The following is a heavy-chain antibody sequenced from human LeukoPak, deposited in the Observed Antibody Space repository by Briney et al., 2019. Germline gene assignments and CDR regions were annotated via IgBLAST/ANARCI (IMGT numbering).Heavy chain of an antibody. V-gene: IGHV3-15*01. Sequence: PGGSLRLSCAASGFTFRNAWMSWVRQAPGKGLEWVGRIKSETDGGTKDYAAPVKGRFTISRDDSKNTLYLQMNSLKTEDTAVYYCTTPNYCSSTSCASSGGIDYWGQGTLVTVSS. CDR2: IKSETDGGTK. CDR3: TTPNYCSSTSCASSGGIDY. CDR1: GFTFRNAW. J-gene: IGHJ4*02. D-gene: IGHD2-2*01.